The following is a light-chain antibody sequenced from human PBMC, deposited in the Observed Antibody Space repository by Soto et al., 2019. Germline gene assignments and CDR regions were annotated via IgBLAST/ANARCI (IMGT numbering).Light chain of an antibody. Sequence: EIVLTQSPGTLSLSPGERATLSCMASQSVSSSYLAWYQQKPGQAPRLLIYGASSRATGIPDRFSGSGSGTDFTLTISRLEPEDFAVYYCQRYGRSPLTFRGGTKVEIK. J-gene: IGKJ4*01. CDR3: QRYGRSPLT. CDR1: QSVSSSY. CDR2: GAS. V-gene: IGKV3-20*01.